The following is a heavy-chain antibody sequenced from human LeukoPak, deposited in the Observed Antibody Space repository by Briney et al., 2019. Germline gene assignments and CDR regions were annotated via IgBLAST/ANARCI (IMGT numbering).Heavy chain of an antibody. CDR1: GYTFTSYY. CDR3: ARDLVATGTHFPTSEIEY. CDR2: INPGGGGT. D-gene: IGHD5-12*01. V-gene: IGHV1-46*01. Sequence: GASVKVSCKASGYTFTSYYMHWVRQAPGQGLEWMGMINPGGGGTSYPQNFQGRVIMTGDTSTSTVYMELSSLRSEDTAVYYCARDLVATGTHFPTSEIEYWGQGTLVTVSS. J-gene: IGHJ4*02.